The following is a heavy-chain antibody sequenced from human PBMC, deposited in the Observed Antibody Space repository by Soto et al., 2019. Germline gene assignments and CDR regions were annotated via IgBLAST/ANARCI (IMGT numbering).Heavy chain of an antibody. J-gene: IGHJ6*02. D-gene: IGHD2-15*01. CDR3: ARGPEQTPNRPSPFYYYYGMDV. CDR1: GDSMSSYY. V-gene: IGHV4-59*08. Sequence: SETLSLTCTVSGDSMSSYYWSWIRQPPGKGLEWIGYIYYSGSTTYNPSLRSRVTMSVDTSKNQFSLKLSSVTAADTAVYYCARGPEQTPNRPSPFYYYYGMDVWGQGTTVTVSS. CDR2: IYYSGST.